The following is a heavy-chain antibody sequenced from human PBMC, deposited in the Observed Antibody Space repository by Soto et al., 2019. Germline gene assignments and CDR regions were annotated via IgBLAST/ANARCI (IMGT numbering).Heavy chain of an antibody. CDR3: ARDNGHIAVVPRSNWFDP. Sequence: SVKVSCKASGGTFSSYAISWVRQAPGQGLEWMGGIIPIFGTANYAQKFQGRVTITADESTSTAYMELSSLRSEETAVYYCARDNGHIAVVPRSNWFDPWGQGTLVTVSS. J-gene: IGHJ5*02. D-gene: IGHD2-2*01. CDR2: IIPIFGTA. V-gene: IGHV1-69*13. CDR1: GGTFSSYA.